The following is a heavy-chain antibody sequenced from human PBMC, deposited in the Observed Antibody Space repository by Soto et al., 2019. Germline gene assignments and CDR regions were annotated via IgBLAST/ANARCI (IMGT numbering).Heavy chain of an antibody. CDR2: VYYSGST. J-gene: IGHJ4*02. V-gene: IGHV4-30-4*01. CDR3: ARGELYFDI. Sequence: SETLSLTCTVSGGSISSGDYHWTWIRQPPGKGLEWIGNVYYSGSTFYNPSLETRLDISLDRSKNQFSVKLMSVTAADTAVYYCARGELYFDIWGQGSLVTVSS. CDR1: GGSISSGDYH. D-gene: IGHD1-7*01.